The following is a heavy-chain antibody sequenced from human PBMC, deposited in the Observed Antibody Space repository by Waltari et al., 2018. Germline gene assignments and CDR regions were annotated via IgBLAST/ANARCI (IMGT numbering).Heavy chain of an antibody. CDR1: GGSISSSSYY. V-gene: IGHV4-39*01. J-gene: IGHJ5*02. D-gene: IGHD5-12*01. CDR2: IYYSGST. CDR3: ARHWKKSGYRFDP. Sequence: QLQLQESGPGLVKPSETLSLTCTVSGGSISSSSYYWGWIRQSPGKGLEWIGGIYYSGSTYYNPTLKSRVTISGDTSKNQFSLKLSSVTAADTAVYYCARHWKKSGYRFDPWGQGTLVTVSS.